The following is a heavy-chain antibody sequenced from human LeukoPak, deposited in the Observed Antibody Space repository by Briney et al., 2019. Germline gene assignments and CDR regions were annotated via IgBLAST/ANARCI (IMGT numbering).Heavy chain of an antibody. J-gene: IGHJ4*02. Sequence: PGGSLRLSCAASGFTFSSYAMSWVRQAPGKGLEWVSAISGSGGSTYYADSVKGRFTISRDNSKNTLYLQMNSLRAEDTAIYYCANVVVVAANLGYWGQGTLVTVSS. CDR1: GFTFSSYA. CDR2: ISGSGGST. V-gene: IGHV3-23*01. D-gene: IGHD2-15*01. CDR3: ANVVVVAANLGY.